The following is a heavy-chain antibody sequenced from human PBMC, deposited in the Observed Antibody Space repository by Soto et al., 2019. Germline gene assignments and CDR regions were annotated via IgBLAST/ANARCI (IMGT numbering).Heavy chain of an antibody. CDR1: GYSFTSYW. J-gene: IGHJ4*02. D-gene: IGHD5-18*01. V-gene: IGHV5-51*01. Sequence: PGESLKISCKGSGYSFTSYWIGWVRQMPGKGLEWMGIIYPGDSDTRYSPSFQGQVTISADKSISTAYLQWSSLKASDTAMYYCARQRLAGYSYGTDFDYWGQGTLVNVSS. CDR3: ARQRLAGYSYGTDFDY. CDR2: IYPGDSDT.